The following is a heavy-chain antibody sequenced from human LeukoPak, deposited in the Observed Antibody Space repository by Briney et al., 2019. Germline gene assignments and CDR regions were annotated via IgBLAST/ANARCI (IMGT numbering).Heavy chain of an antibody. J-gene: IGHJ3*02. D-gene: IGHD4-17*01. Sequence: PSETLSLTCTVSGGSINSGGYYWSWIRQHPGKGLEWIGYIYYSGSTYYNPSLKSRVTISVDTSKNQFSLKLSSVTAADTAVYYCARDIDYGDYVDAFDIWGQGTMVTVSS. V-gene: IGHV4-31*03. CDR3: ARDIDYGDYVDAFDI. CDR1: GGSINSGGYY. CDR2: IYYSGST.